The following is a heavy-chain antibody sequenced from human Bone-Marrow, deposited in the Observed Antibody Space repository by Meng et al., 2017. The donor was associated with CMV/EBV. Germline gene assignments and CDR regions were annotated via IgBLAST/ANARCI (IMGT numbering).Heavy chain of an antibody. Sequence: SETLSLTCTVSGGSITSNIYYWGWIRQPPGKGLEWIGYIYYSGSTNYNPSLKSRVTISVDTSKNQFSLKLSSVTAADTAVYYCACTGGIVRYCTNGVCYHFDYWGRGTLVTVSS. CDR2: IYYSGST. D-gene: IGHD2-8*01. V-gene: IGHV4-61*05. CDR1: GGSITSNIYY. J-gene: IGHJ4*02. CDR3: ACTGGIVRYCTNGVCYHFDY.